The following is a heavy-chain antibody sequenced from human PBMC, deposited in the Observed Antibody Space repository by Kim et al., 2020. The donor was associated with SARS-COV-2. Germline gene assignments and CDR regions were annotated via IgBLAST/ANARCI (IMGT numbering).Heavy chain of an antibody. CDR3: ARGWGNDVDY. CDR2: INHSGST. CDR1: GGSFSGYY. Sequence: SETLSLTCAVYGGSFSGYYWSWIRQPPGKGLEWIGEINHSGSTNYNPSLKSRVTISVDTSKNQFSLRLSSVTAADTAVYYCARGWGNDVDYWGQGTLVTVSS. V-gene: IGHV4-34*01. J-gene: IGHJ4*02. D-gene: IGHD1-1*01.